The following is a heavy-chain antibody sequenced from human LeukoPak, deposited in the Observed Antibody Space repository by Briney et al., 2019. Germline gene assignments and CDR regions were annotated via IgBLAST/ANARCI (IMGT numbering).Heavy chain of an antibody. Sequence: GGSLRLSCGASGFTVSSNYMSWARQASGKGLEWVSVIYSGGSTYYADSVKGRFTISRDNSKNTLYLQMNSLRGEDTAVYYCAGGPKKQLIWGRASNGFDPWGQGTLVTVSS. CDR2: IYSGGST. CDR3: AGGPKKQLIWGRASNGFDP. D-gene: IGHD6-13*01. V-gene: IGHV3-66*01. CDR1: GFTVSSNY. J-gene: IGHJ5*02.